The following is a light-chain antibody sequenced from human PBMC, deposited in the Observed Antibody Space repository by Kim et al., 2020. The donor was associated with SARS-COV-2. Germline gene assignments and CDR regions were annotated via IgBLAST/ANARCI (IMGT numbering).Light chain of an antibody. J-gene: IGLJ1*01. V-gene: IGLV3-1*01. Sequence: VSPGQTASITCSGNKMGDKYASWYQQQPGQSPVVVIFRDNRRPSGIPERFSGSNSGNTTTLTIGRTQAMDEANYYCQAWDSSIYVFGTGTKVTVL. CDR2: RDN. CDR3: QAWDSSIYV. CDR1: KMGDKY.